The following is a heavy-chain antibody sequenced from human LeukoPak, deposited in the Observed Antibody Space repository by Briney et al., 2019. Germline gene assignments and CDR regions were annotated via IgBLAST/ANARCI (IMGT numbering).Heavy chain of an antibody. D-gene: IGHD3-22*01. V-gene: IGHV3-23*01. CDR2: ISGSGGST. J-gene: IGHJ4*02. CDR3: AREREYYDSSGYPVFDY. CDR1: GFTFSSYA. Sequence: GGSLRLSCAASGFTFSSYAMNWVRQAPGKGLEWVSDISGSGGSTYHGDSVKGRFTISRDNSKNTLYLQMNSLRSEDTAVYYCAREREYYDSSGYPVFDYWGQGTLVTVSS.